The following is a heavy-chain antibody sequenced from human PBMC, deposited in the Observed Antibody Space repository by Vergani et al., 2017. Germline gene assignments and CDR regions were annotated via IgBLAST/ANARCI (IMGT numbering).Heavy chain of an antibody. J-gene: IGHJ1*01. CDR1: GFTFGDYA. CDR2: ISSSSSYR. D-gene: IGHD2-2*01. Sequence: EVQLVESGGGLVQPGRSLRLSCTASGFTFGDYAMSWVRQAPGKGLEWVGFISSSSSYRYYADSVKGRFTISRDNGEYSLLLQMNSLRPEDTAVYYCASGVPGYQLATQYFQHWGQGTLVTVSS. V-gene: IGHV3-21*01. CDR3: ASGVPGYQLATQYFQH.